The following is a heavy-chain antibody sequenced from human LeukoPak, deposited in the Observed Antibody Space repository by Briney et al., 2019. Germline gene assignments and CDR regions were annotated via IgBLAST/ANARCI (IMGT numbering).Heavy chain of an antibody. CDR3: ARAGAVVDNWFDP. D-gene: IGHD2-15*01. CDR1: GFTFTSSA. Sequence: RASVKVSCKASGFTFTSSAMQWVRQARGQRLEWIGWIVVGSGNTNYAQKFQERVTITRDMSTSTAYMELSSLRSEDTAVYYCARAGAVVDNWFDPWGQGTLVTVSS. CDR2: IVVGSGNT. V-gene: IGHV1-58*02. J-gene: IGHJ5*02.